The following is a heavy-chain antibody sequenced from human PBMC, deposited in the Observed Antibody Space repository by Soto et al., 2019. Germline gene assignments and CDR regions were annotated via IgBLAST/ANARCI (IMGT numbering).Heavy chain of an antibody. CDR3: PRHELWLRF. D-gene: IGHD5-18*01. J-gene: IGHJ4*02. V-gene: IGHV4-39*01. CDR2: IYYSGST. Sequence: SETLSLTCTVSGGSISSSSYYWGWIRQPPGKGLEWIGNIYYSGSTYYKPSLKSRATISVDTSKNQFSLRLGSVTAADTAVYFFPRHELWLRFRGKGTLGTRSS. CDR1: GGSISSSSYY.